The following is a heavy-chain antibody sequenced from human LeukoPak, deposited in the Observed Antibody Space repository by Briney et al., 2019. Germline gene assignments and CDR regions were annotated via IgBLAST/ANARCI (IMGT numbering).Heavy chain of an antibody. D-gene: IGHD2-2*02. V-gene: IGHV4-39*01. CDR1: GGSISSSTYY. J-gene: IGHJ4*02. CDR2: IFYSGNT. CDR3: ARLYAGTRPPDY. Sequence: SETLSLTCTVSGGSISSSTYYWGWIRQPPGKGLEWIGSIFYSGNTYYNPSLKSRVTISVDTSKSQFSLKLSSVTAADTAVCYCARLYAGTRPPDYWGQGTLVTVSS.